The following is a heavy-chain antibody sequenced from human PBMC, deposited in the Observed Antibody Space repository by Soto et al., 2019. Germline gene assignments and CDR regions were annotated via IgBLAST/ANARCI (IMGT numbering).Heavy chain of an antibody. V-gene: IGHV2-5*02. J-gene: IGHJ6*02. CDR3: VHSRCGGDCLQSYSSHYYYGMDV. CDR1: GFSLNTGGLG. CDR2: IYWDNDK. Sequence: QITLKESGPTLVKPTQTLTLTCTFSGFSLNTGGLGVGWIRQPPGKALEWLALIYWDNDKRYSPSLRSRITITQDTSNNQVVLTMTNMDPVDAATYYCVHSRCGGDCLQSYSSHYYYGMDVWGQGTTVTVSS. D-gene: IGHD2-21*02.